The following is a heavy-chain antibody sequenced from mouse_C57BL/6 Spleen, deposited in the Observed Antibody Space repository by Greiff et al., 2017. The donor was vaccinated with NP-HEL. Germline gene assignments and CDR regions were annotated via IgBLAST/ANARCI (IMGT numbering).Heavy chain of an antibody. CDR2: IYPGSGST. D-gene: IGHD2-3*01. J-gene: IGHJ4*01. Sequence: QVQLKQSGAELVKPGASVKMSCKASGYTFTSYWITWVKQRPGQGLEWIGDIYPGSGSTNYNEKFKSKATLTVDTSSSTAYMQLSSLTSEDSAVYYCARGHDGYYDAMDYWGQGTSVTVSS. V-gene: IGHV1-55*01. CDR1: GYTFTSYW. CDR3: ARGHDGYYDAMDY.